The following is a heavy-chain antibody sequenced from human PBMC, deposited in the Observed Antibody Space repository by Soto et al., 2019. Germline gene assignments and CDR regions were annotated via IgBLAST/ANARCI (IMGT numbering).Heavy chain of an antibody. J-gene: IGHJ4*02. CDR2: IYSGGST. CDR1: GFTVSSNY. V-gene: IGHV3-66*01. Sequence: GSLRLSCAASGFTVSSNYMSWVRQAPGKGLEWVSVIYSGGSTYYADSVKGRFTISRDNSKNTLYLQMNSLRAEDTAVYYCARAPNYDFWSGIIDYWGQGTLVTVSS. CDR3: ARAPNYDFWSGIIDY. D-gene: IGHD3-3*01.